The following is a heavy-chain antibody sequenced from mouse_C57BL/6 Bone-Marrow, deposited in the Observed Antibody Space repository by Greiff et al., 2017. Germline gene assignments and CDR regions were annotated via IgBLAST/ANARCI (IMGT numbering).Heavy chain of an antibody. Sequence: QVQLKQPGAELVKPGASVKLSCKASGYTFTSYWMHWVKQRPGQGLEWIGMIHPNSGSTNYNEKFKSKATLTVDKSSSTAYMQLSSLTSEDSAVYYCARAYGRSYRFDYWGQGTTLTVSS. CDR3: ARAYGRSYRFDY. CDR2: IHPNSGST. J-gene: IGHJ2*01. V-gene: IGHV1-64*01. D-gene: IGHD1-1*01. CDR1: GYTFTSYW.